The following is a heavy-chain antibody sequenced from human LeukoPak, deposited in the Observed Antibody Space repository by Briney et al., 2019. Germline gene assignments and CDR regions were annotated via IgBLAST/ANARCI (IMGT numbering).Heavy chain of an antibody. J-gene: IGHJ3*02. Sequence: SETLSLTCAVPTDSFSSHYWTWIRQPPGKGLEWIGYISYIGSTNYNPSLKSRVTISIDTSKNQFSLKLSSVTAADTAVYYCARDLVTVTKGFDIWGQGTMVSVSS. D-gene: IGHD4-17*01. CDR2: ISYIGST. CDR3: ARDLVTVTKGFDI. V-gene: IGHV4-59*11. CDR1: TDSFSSHY.